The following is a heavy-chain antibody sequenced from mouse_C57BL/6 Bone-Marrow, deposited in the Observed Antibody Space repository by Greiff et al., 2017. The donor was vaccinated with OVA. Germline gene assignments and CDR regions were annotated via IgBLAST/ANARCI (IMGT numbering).Heavy chain of an antibody. CDR3: ASHYGSSYFDY. CDR2: ISYSGST. V-gene: IGHV3-2*02. J-gene: IGHJ2*01. Sequence: EVKLVESGPGLVKPSQSLSLTCTVTGYSITSDYAWNWIRQFPGNKLEWMGYISYSGSTSYNPSLKSRISITRDTSKNQFFLQLNSVTTEDTATYYCASHYGSSYFDYWGQGTTLTVSS. CDR1: GYSITSDYA. D-gene: IGHD1-1*01.